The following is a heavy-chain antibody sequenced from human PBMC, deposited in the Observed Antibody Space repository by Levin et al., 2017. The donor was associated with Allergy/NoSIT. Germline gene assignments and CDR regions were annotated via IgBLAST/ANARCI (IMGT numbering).Heavy chain of an antibody. Sequence: GGSLRLSCAASGFTFSSYGMHWVRQAPGKGLEWVAVISYDGSNKYYADSVKGRFTISRDNSKNTLYLQMNSLRAEDTAVYYCAKSSRRVVVVAGRFDPWGQGTLVTVSS. CDR2: ISYDGSNK. CDR1: GFTFSSYG. D-gene: IGHD2-15*01. J-gene: IGHJ5*02. CDR3: AKSSRRVVVVAGRFDP. V-gene: IGHV3-30*18.